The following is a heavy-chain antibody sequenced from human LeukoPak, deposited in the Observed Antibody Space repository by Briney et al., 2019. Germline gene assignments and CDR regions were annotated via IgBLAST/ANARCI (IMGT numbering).Heavy chain of an antibody. J-gene: IGHJ4*02. D-gene: IGHD5-18*01. V-gene: IGHV1-2*02. CDR3: ARGVDIQLWFTYYFDY. Sequence: GASVKVSCKASGYTFTGYYMHWVRQAPGQGLEWMGWINPNSGGTNYAQKFQGRVTMTRDTSISTAYMELSRLRSDDTAVYYCARGVDIQLWFTYYFDYWGQGTLVTVSS. CDR1: GYTFTGYY. CDR2: INPNSGGT.